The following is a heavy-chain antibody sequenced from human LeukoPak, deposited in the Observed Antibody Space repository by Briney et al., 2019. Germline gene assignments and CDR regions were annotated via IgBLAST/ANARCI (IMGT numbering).Heavy chain of an antibody. Sequence: PGGSLRLSCAASGFTFINYWMSWVRQAPGKGLEWVANIKQDESEKYHVDSVKGRVTISRDNANNSLYLQMNSLRAEDTAVYYCARFTYLRSSRLCYFDSWGQGTLVTVSS. CDR2: IKQDESEK. V-gene: IGHV3-7*01. D-gene: IGHD2-2*01. CDR3: ARFTYLRSSRLCYFDS. J-gene: IGHJ4*02. CDR1: GFTFINYW.